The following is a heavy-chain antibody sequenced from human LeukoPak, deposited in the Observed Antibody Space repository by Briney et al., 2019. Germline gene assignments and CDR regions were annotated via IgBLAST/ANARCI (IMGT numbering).Heavy chain of an antibody. J-gene: IGHJ6*03. Sequence: ASVKVSCKASGYTFTSYDIKWVRQATGQGLEWMGGIIPIFGTANYAQKFQGRVTITADESTSTAYMELSSLRSEDTAVYYCARSRGGGNSDYYYYYYMDVWGKGTTVTISS. CDR3: ARSRGGGNSDYYYYYYMDV. CDR1: GYTFTSYD. D-gene: IGHD4-23*01. CDR2: IIPIFGTA. V-gene: IGHV1-69*13.